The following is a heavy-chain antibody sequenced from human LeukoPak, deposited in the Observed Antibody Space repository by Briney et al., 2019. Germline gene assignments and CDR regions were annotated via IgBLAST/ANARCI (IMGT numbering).Heavy chain of an antibody. D-gene: IGHD3-22*01. CDR1: GGFINSYY. J-gene: IGHJ3*02. CDR3: ARESSSTYYLDAFDM. Sequence: SETLSLTCTVSGGFINSYYWSWIRQPAGKGLEWIGRIYIGGSTNYNPSLKSRVTISVDTSKNQFSLKLTSVTAADTAVYYCARESSSTYYLDAFDMWGQGTTVTVSS. V-gene: IGHV4-4*07. CDR2: IYIGGST.